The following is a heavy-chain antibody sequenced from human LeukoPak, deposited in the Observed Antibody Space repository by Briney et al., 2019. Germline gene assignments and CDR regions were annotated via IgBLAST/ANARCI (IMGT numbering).Heavy chain of an antibody. CDR2: IVVGSGNT. CDR1: GFTFTSSA. CDR3: AAASIVVVPAAFDY. V-gene: IGHV1-58*02. Sequence: GASVKVSCKASGFTFTSSAMQWVRQARGQRLEWIGWIVVGSGNTNYAQKFQERVTITRDMSTSTAYMELSSLRSEDTAVYYCAAASIVVVPAAFDYWGQGTLVTVSS. J-gene: IGHJ4*02. D-gene: IGHD2-2*01.